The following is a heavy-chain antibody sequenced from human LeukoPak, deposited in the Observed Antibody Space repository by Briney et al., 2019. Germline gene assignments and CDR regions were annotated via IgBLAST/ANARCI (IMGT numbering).Heavy chain of an antibody. J-gene: IGHJ4*02. D-gene: IGHD3-22*01. CDR2: ISYSGRT. CDR1: GGSISSSTYY. Sequence: SEALSLTCIVSGGSISSSTYYWGWIRQPPGTGLEWIGSISYSGRTYYTPSLKSRVTTSVDTSKNQFSLRLSSVTAADTAVYDCERPSDSSGYIHTWGQGTLVTVSS. V-gene: IGHV4-39*01. CDR3: ERPSDSSGYIHT.